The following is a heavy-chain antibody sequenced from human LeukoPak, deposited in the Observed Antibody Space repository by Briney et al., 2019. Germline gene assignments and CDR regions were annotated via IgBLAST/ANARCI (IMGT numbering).Heavy chain of an antibody. D-gene: IGHD3-3*01. Sequence: ASVKVSCKASGGTFSSYAISWVRQAPGQGLEWMGGITPIFGTANYAQKFQGRVTITTDESTSTAYMELSSLRSEDTAVYYCARVRGYDFWSGYYYFDYWGQGTLVTVSS. V-gene: IGHV1-69*05. CDR2: ITPIFGTA. CDR3: ARVRGYDFWSGYYYFDY. CDR1: GGTFSSYA. J-gene: IGHJ4*02.